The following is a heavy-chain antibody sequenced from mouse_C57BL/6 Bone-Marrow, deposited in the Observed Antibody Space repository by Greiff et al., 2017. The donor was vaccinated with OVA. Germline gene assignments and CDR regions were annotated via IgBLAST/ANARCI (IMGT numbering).Heavy chain of an antibody. CDR3: ASPSYGYDRDLTY. J-gene: IGHJ3*01. CDR1: GYTFTSYG. CDR2: IYPRSGNT. Sequence: QVQLKQSGAELARPGASVKLSCKASGYTFTSYGISWVKQRTGQGLEWIGEIYPRSGNTYYNEKFKGKATLTADKSSSTAYMELRSLTSEDSAVYFCASPSYGYDRDLTYWGQGTLVTVSA. V-gene: IGHV1-81*01. D-gene: IGHD2-2*01.